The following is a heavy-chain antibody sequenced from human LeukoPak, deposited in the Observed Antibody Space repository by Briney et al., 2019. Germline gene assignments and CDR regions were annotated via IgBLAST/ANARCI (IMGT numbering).Heavy chain of an antibody. CDR3: ARDRGAYCGGDCYLGFDY. D-gene: IGHD2-21*02. V-gene: IGHV3-21*01. J-gene: IGHJ4*01. Sequence: GGSLRLSCAASGFTFSSYTMNWARQAPGKGLEWVSSIAGSSGYISYADSVKGRFTISRDNAKKSLYLQMTSLTAEDTAVYYCARDRGAYCGGDCYLGFDYWGRGTLVTVSS. CDR1: GFTFSSYT. CDR2: IAGSSGYI.